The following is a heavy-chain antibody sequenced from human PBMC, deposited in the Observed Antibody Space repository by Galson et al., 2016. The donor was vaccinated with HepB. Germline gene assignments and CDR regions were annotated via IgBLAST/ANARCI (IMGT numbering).Heavy chain of an antibody. CDR1: GFTFSSYS. Sequence: SLRLSCAASGFTFSSYSMHWVRQAPGKGLEWVSSISYSSSYMPYADAVKGRFTISRDNAKNSLDLQMNSLGAEDTAVYFCARDRGGGAPKLVIFDYWGQGTLVTVSS. J-gene: IGHJ4*02. CDR2: ISYSSSYM. CDR3: ARDRGGGAPKLVIFDY. D-gene: IGHD3-16*01. V-gene: IGHV3-21*01.